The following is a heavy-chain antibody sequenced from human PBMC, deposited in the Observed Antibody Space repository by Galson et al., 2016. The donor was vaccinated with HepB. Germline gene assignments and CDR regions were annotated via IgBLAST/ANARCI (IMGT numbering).Heavy chain of an antibody. J-gene: IGHJ2*01. Sequence: SLRLSCAASGFTFSNYGMHWVRQTPGKGLVWVSRINADGTATGHADSVKGRFTISRDDAKNTLYLQMNTLRVEDTAVYYCTRETRWYFDLWGRGTLLTVSS. V-gene: IGHV3-74*01. CDR3: TRETRWYFDL. CDR1: GFTFSNYG. CDR2: INADGTAT.